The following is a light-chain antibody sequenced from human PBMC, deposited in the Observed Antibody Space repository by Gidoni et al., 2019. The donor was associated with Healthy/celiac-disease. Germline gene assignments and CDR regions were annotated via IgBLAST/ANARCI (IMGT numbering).Light chain of an antibody. CDR2: DAS. V-gene: IGKV1-13*02. Sequence: AIQLTQSPSSLSASVGDRVTITCRASQGISSALAWYQQKPGKAPKLLTYDASSLESGVPSRFSGSGSGTDFTLTISSLQPEDFATYHCQQFNSYFLFGGGTKVEIK. J-gene: IGKJ4*01. CDR3: QQFNSYFL. CDR1: QGISSA.